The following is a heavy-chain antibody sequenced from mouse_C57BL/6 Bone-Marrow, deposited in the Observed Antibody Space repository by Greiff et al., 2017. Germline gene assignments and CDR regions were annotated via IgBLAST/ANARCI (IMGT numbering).Heavy chain of an antibody. Sequence: QVQLKESGPGLVQPSQSLSITCTVSGFSLTSYGVHWVRQSPGKGLEWLGVIWSGGSTDYNAAFISRLSISKDNSKSQVFFKMNSLQADDTAIYYCARRWHGSRDYYAMDYWGQGTSVTVSS. CDR1: GFSLTSYG. J-gene: IGHJ4*01. D-gene: IGHD1-1*01. V-gene: IGHV2-2*01. CDR3: ARRWHGSRDYYAMDY. CDR2: IWSGGST.